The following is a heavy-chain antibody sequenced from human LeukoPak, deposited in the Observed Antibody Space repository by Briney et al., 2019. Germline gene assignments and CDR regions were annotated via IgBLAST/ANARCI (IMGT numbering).Heavy chain of an antibody. CDR3: ARGSMVRGVIIRWFDP. CDR2: INPSGGST. CDR1: GYTFTSYY. D-gene: IGHD3-10*01. V-gene: IGHV1-46*01. J-gene: IGHJ5*02. Sequence: ASVKVSCKASGYTFTSYYMHWVRQAPGQGLEWMGIINPSGGSTSYAQKCQGRVTMTRDTSTSTVYMELSSLRSEDTAVYYCARGSMVRGVIIRWFDPWGQGTLVTVSS.